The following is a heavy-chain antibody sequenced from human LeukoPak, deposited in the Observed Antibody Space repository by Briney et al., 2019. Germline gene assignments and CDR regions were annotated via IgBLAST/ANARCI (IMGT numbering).Heavy chain of an antibody. CDR3: ARDPYSGSYGAFDI. CDR1: GFTFSNHW. J-gene: IGHJ3*02. CDR2: INQDGSEN. V-gene: IGHV3-7*05. D-gene: IGHD1-26*01. Sequence: PGGSLRLSCAASGFTFSNHWMTWVRQAPGKGLEWVANINQDGSENQFVDSVKGRFTISRDNAENSLFQQMHGLTADDTAVYYCARDPYSGSYGAFDIWGQGTMVTVSS.